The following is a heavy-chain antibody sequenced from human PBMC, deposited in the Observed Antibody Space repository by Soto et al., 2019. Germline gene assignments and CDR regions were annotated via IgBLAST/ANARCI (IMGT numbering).Heavy chain of an antibody. V-gene: IGHV3-23*01. CDR1: GFTFNHYA. CDR3: AKGRGGSGSLTPRVDF. J-gene: IGHJ4*02. Sequence: EVQLLEAGGGLVQPGGSLRLSCAASGFTFNHYAMTWVRQAPGKGLEWVSVISGGGDTTSYADSVKGRFTVSRDGSKNPLYLQMSSLRAEDTALYYCAKGRGGSGSLTPRVDFWGQGTLVTVSS. D-gene: IGHD3-10*01. CDR2: ISGGGDTT.